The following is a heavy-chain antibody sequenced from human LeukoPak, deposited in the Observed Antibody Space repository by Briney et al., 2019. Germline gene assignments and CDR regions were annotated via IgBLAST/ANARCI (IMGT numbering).Heavy chain of an antibody. CDR3: ATFDYSNEYYYYYYMDV. D-gene: IGHD4-11*01. Sequence: SVTVSCKASGGTFSSYAISWVRQPPGQGREWMGGIIPIFGTANYAQKVQGRVTITTDESTSTAYMELSSLRSEDTAVYYCATFDYSNEYYYYYYMDVWGKGTTVTVSS. CDR2: IIPIFGTA. V-gene: IGHV1-69*05. J-gene: IGHJ6*03. CDR1: GGTFSSYA.